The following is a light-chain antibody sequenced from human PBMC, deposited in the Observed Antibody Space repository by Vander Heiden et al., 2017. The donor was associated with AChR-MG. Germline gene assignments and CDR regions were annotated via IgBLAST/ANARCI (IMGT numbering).Light chain of an antibody. CDR1: KLSDRY. CDR3: QAWDSSTVF. Sequence: SYELTQPPSVSVSPGQTASITCSGDKLSDRYACWYQQKPGQSPVLVIYQDNRRPSGSSERFSGSNSGNTATLTISGTQAIDEGDYYCQAWDSSTVFFGGGTKLTVL. V-gene: IGLV3-1*01. CDR2: QDN. J-gene: IGLJ2*01.